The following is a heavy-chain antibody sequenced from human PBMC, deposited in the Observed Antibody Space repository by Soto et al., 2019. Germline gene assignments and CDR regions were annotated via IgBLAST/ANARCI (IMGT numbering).Heavy chain of an antibody. D-gene: IGHD3-22*01. Sequence: QVQLVQSGAEVKKPGSSVKVSCKASGGTFSSYAISWVRQAPGQGLEWMGGIIPIFGTANYAQKFQGRVTITADESTSTADMELSSLRSEDTAVYYCARAPTREYYYDSSGYYEMDYWGQGTLVTVSS. CDR1: GGTFSSYA. J-gene: IGHJ4*02. V-gene: IGHV1-69*01. CDR3: ARAPTREYYYDSSGYYEMDY. CDR2: IIPIFGTA.